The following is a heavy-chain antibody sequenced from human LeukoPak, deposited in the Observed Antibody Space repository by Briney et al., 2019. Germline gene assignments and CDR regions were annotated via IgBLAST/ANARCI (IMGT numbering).Heavy chain of an antibody. CDR2: ISPSGGST. CDR1: GYTFTSYY. Sequence: ASVKVSCKASGYTFTSYYMHWVRQAPGQGLEWMGIISPSGGSTSYAQKFQGRVTMTRDTSTSTVFMELSSLRSEDTAVYYCARDLSENYYDSSGYFDYWGQGTLVTVSS. D-gene: IGHD3-22*01. J-gene: IGHJ4*02. CDR3: ARDLSENYYDSSGYFDY. V-gene: IGHV1-46*01.